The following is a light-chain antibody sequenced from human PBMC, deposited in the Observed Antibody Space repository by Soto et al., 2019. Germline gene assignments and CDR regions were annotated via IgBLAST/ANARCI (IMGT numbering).Light chain of an antibody. CDR1: QSVSSSY. V-gene: IGKV3-20*01. Sequence: EIGVTQSPGTLSLSPGERATLSCRASQSVSSSYLAWHQQKPCQAPRLLIYGAPNRATGIPDRFSGSGSGTDFTLTISRLEPEDFSVYYCQQYGSSPLTFGGGTKVEIK. CDR3: QQYGSSPLT. J-gene: IGKJ4*01. CDR2: GAP.